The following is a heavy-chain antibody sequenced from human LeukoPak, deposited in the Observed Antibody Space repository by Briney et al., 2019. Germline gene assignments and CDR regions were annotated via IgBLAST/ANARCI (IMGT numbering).Heavy chain of an antibody. V-gene: IGHV4-59*08. J-gene: IGHJ4*02. Sequence: SETLSLTCTVSGGSISSYYWSWIRQPPGKGLEWIAFIYYTGNTHYNPSLKSRVTISVDTSKNQFSLKLSAVTAADTAVYYCARHHIQHPHYFNYWGQGTLVTVSS. CDR1: GGSISSYY. CDR2: IYYTGNT. CDR3: ARHHIQHPHYFNY. D-gene: IGHD2-2*01.